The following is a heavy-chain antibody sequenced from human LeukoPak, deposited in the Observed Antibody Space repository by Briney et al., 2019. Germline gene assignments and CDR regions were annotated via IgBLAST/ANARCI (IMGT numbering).Heavy chain of an antibody. CDR1: GFTFSNYY. J-gene: IGHJ4*02. CDR2: ISGSSSYI. V-gene: IGHV3-21*04. Sequence: GGSLRLSCAASGFTFSNYYMHWVRQAPGKGLEWVSSISGSSSYIYYADSVKGRFTISRDNAKNSLYLQMNSLRAEDTAVYYCARRYFDYWGQGTLVTVSS. CDR3: ARRYFDY.